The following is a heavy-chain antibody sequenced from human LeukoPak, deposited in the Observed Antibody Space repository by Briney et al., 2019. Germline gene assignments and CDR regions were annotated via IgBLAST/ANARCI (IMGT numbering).Heavy chain of an antibody. CDR2: ISYDGSNK. D-gene: IGHD3-10*01. Sequence: PGGSLRLSCAASGFTFSSYGMHWVRQAPGKGLEWVAVISYDGSNKYYADSVKGRFTISRDNSKNTLYLQMNSLRAEDTAVYYCARDYYGSGYYYYMDVWGKGTTVTISS. CDR3: ARDYYGSGYYYYMDV. V-gene: IGHV3-30*03. J-gene: IGHJ6*03. CDR1: GFTFSSYG.